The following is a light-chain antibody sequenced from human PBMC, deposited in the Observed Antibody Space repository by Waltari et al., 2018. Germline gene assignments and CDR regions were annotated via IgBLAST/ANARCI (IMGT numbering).Light chain of an antibody. CDR2: EFS. Sequence: QSALTQPASVSGSPGQSITISCTGTSSDVGGYKYVSWYQQHPGKAPKLMIYEFSNRPSGVSNRCSGSKSGNTASLTISGLQADDEADYYCSSYTGSITLFGGGTKLTVL. J-gene: IGLJ2*01. CDR3: SSYTGSITL. V-gene: IGLV2-14*01. CDR1: SSDVGGYKY.